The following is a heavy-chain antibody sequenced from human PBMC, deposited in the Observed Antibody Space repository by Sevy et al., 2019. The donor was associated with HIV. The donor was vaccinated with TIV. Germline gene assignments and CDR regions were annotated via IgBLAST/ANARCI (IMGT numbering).Heavy chain of an antibody. D-gene: IGHD5-18*01. V-gene: IGHV4-31*03. CDR1: GGSISSDNYY. CDR3: ARDHGYSNGWFPYYYYYGMDV. J-gene: IGHJ6*02. Sequence: SETLSLTCTVSGGSISSDNYYWTWIRQHPGKGLEWIGYIYHSGNTYYNPSLKSRVSISIDKSKNQFSLRLSSVTAADTAVYYCARDHGYSNGWFPYYYYYGMDVWGQGTTVTVSS. CDR2: IYHSGNT.